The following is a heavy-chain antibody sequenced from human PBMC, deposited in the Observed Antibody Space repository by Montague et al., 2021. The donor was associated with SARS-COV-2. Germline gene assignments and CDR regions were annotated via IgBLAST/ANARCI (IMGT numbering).Heavy chain of an antibody. CDR2: VSDSGST. D-gene: IGHD1-26*01. J-gene: IGHJ4*01. CDR1: GGSVSSSSYD. Sequence: SETLSLTCSVSGGSVSSSSYDWGWIRQPPGKGLEWIGTVSDSGSTSYNPSLKSRVTISVDTPKNQFSLKLSSVTAADTAVYYCAGSLSGKQERGDYWGHGTLVTVSS. CDR3: AGSLSGKQERGDY. V-gene: IGHV4-39*07.